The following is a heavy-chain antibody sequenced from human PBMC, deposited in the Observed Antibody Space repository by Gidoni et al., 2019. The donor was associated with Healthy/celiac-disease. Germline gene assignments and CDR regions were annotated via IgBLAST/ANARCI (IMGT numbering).Heavy chain of an antibody. D-gene: IGHD3-3*01. CDR1: GFTFSSYA. V-gene: IGHV3-23*01. CDR2: ISGSGGST. J-gene: IGHJ4*02. CDR3: AKDEASTITIFGVGPFDY. Sequence: EVQLLESGGGLVQPGGSLRLSCAASGFTFSSYAMSWVRQAPGKGLEWVSAISGSGGSTYYADSVKGRFTISRDNSKNTLYLQMNSLRAEDTAVYYCAKDEASTITIFGVGPFDYWGQGTLVTVSS.